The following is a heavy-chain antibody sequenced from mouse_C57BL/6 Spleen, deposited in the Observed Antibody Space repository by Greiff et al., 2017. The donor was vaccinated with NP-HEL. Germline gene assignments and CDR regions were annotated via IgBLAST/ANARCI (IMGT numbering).Heavy chain of an antibody. CDR3: ARTPPRYDYDRYFDV. J-gene: IGHJ1*03. CDR1: GYTFTSYD. Sequence: QVQLQQSGPELVKPGASVKLSCKASGYTFTSYDINWVKQRPGQGLEWIGWIYPRDGSTKYNEKFKGKATLTVDTSSSTAYMELHSLTSEDSAVYVCARTPPRYDYDRYFDVWGTGTTVTVSS. CDR2: IYPRDGST. D-gene: IGHD2-4*01. V-gene: IGHV1-85*01.